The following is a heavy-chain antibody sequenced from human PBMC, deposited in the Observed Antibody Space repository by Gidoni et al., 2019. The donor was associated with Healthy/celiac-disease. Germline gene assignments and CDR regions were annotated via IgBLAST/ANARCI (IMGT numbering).Heavy chain of an antibody. V-gene: IGHV4-38-2*02. D-gene: IGHD5-18*01. CDR3: ARGGYSYGLIFDY. CDR2: IYHSGST. J-gene: IGHJ4*02. Sequence: QVQLQESGPGLVKPSETLSLTCTVSGYSISSGYYWGWVRQPPGKGLEWIGSIYHSGSTYYNPSLKSRVTISVDTSKNQFSLKLSSVTAADTAVYYCARGGYSYGLIFDYWGQGTLVTVSS. CDR1: GYSISSGYY.